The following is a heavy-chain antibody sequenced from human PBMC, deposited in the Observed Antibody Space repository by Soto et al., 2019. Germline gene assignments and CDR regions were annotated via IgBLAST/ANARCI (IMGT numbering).Heavy chain of an antibody. V-gene: IGHV3-33*01. J-gene: IGHJ6*02. CDR1: GFTFSSYG. D-gene: IGHD3-10*01. CDR2: IWYDGSNK. Sequence: QVQLVESGGGVVQPGRSLRLSCAASGFTFSSYGMHWVRQAPGKGLEWVAVIWYDGSNKYYADSVKGRFTISRDNSKNTLYLQMNSLRAEDTAVYYCAREGAYGSQPLYYYYYGMDVWGQGTRVTVSS. CDR3: AREGAYGSQPLYYYYYGMDV.